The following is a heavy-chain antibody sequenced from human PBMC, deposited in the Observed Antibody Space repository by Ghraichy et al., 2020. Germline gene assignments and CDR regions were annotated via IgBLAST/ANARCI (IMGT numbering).Heavy chain of an antibody. V-gene: IGHV3-23*01. CDR2: ISGSGGST. CDR3: AKRYYYGSSAYPDFDS. J-gene: IGHJ4*02. D-gene: IGHD3-22*01. Sequence: GGSLRLSCAASGFTFSMYAMSWVRQTPGGGLEWVSGISGSGGSTSYADSVKGRFTISRDNSKNTLYMQMNSLRAEDTAVYYCAKRYYYGSSAYPDFDSWGQGTLVTVSS. CDR1: GFTFSMYA.